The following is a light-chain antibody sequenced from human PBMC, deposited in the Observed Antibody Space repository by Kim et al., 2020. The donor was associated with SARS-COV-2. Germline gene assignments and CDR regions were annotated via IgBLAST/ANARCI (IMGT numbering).Light chain of an antibody. V-gene: IGLV1-47*01. CDR3: AGWDDRLSGPV. CDR1: TSNVAVNN. J-gene: IGLJ3*02. Sequence: GQTVTISCSGSTSNVAVNNVYWYQQLPGTAPRLLIYKNNQRPSRVPDRFSASKSGTSASLAISGLRSEDEADYYCAGWDDRLSGPVFGGGTKLTVL. CDR2: KNN.